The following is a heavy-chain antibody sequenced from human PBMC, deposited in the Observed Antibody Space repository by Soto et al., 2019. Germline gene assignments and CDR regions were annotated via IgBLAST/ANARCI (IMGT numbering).Heavy chain of an antibody. D-gene: IGHD6-25*01. V-gene: IGHV1-18*04. CDR1: GYTFTSYG. CDR3: ARTGSGWTNYYYGMDV. J-gene: IGHJ6*02. CDR2: ISAYNGNT. Sequence: ASVKVSCKASGYTFTSYGISWVRQAPGQGLEWMGWISAYNGNTNYAQKLQGRVTMTTDTSTSTAYMELRSLRSDDTAVYYCARTGSGWTNYYYGMDVWGQGTTVTVSS.